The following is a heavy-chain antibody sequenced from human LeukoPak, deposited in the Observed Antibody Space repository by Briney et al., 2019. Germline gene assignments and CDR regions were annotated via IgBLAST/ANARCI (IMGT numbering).Heavy chain of an antibody. CDR1: GYTFTGYY. J-gene: IGHJ4*02. Sequence: ASVKVSCKASGYTFTGYYMHWVRQAPGQGLEWMGWINPNSGGTNYAQKFQGRVTMTRDTSISTAYMEPSRLRSDDTAVYYCARDNDFWSGLYYFDYWGQGTLVTVSS. CDR2: INPNSGGT. V-gene: IGHV1-2*02. CDR3: ARDNDFWSGLYYFDY. D-gene: IGHD3-3*01.